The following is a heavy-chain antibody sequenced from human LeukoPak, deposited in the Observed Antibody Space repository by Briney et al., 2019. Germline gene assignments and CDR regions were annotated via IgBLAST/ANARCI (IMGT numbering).Heavy chain of an antibody. CDR1: GYTFSSYS. CDR2: ISVGSNYI. D-gene: IGHD3-22*01. J-gene: IGHJ4*02. CDR3: ARLRRNSDRSGYYYYYDY. Sequence: GGSLRLSCAASGYTFSSYSINWVRQAPGQGLAWVSSISVGSNYIYYADSVRGRFSISRDDARNSLYLQMDSLRGDDTAVYYCARLRRNSDRSGYYYYYDYWGQGTLVTVSS. V-gene: IGHV3-21*01.